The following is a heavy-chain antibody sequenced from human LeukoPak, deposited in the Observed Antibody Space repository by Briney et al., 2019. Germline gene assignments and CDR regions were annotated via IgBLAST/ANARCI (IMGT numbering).Heavy chain of an antibody. J-gene: IGHJ4*02. V-gene: IGHV3-15*01. Sequence: GGSLRLSCAASGLTFSNAWMSWVRQAPGKGLDWVGRIKSKTDGGTTDYAAPVKGRFTISRDDSKNTLYLQMNSLKTEDTAVYYCTTGRCSGGSCYSGCYWGQGTLVTVSS. CDR1: GLTFSNAW. CDR3: TTGRCSGGSCYSGCY. CDR2: IKSKTDGGTT. D-gene: IGHD2-15*01.